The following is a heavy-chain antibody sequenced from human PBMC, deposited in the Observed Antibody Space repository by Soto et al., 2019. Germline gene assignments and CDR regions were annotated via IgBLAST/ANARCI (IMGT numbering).Heavy chain of an antibody. CDR2: IYPGDSDT. D-gene: IGHD3-3*01. Sequence: GESLKISCKASGYIFTRYWIGWVRQMPGKGLEWMGIIYPGDSDTRYSPSFQGQFTISVDKSISTAYLQWSSLKASDTAMYSCARTSDFWSAYYLSYFDSWGQGTLVAVSS. V-gene: IGHV5-51*01. CDR1: GYIFTRYW. CDR3: ARTSDFWSAYYLSYFDS. J-gene: IGHJ4*02.